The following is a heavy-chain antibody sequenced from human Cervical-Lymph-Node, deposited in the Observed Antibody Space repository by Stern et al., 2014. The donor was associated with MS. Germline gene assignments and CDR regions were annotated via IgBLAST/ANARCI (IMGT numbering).Heavy chain of an antibody. Sequence: VQLVQSGAELKKPGSSVQVSCTTSGGIFISSTITWVRQVPGQGLEWMGDISPGLDSVDYAQEFQGRFTLTADDSTNTVYMELTSLQSGDTAMYYCARDGFDSVSALAFWGQGTLVTVSS. CDR3: ARDGFDSVSALAF. D-gene: IGHD5/OR15-5a*01. V-gene: IGHV1-69*01. CDR1: GGIFISST. CDR2: ISPGLDSV. J-gene: IGHJ4*02.